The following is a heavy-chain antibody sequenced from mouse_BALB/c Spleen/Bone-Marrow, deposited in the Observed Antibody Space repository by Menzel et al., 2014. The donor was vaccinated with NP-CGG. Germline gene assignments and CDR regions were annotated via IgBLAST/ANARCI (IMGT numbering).Heavy chain of an antibody. CDR2: ILPGNTNA. Sequence: QVQLQQSGAEQMQPGASVKISCKATGYTFSNYWIEWVKQRPGHGLEWIGEILPGNTNANYNEKFKGRATFTADTSSNTAYMQPSSLTSEDSAVYYCARGWYSMDDWGQGTSVTVSS. CDR1: GYTFSNYW. J-gene: IGHJ4*01. CDR3: ARGWYSMDD. V-gene: IGHV1-9*01.